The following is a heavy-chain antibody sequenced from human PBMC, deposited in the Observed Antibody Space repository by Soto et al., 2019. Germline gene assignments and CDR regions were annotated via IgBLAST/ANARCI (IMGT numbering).Heavy chain of an antibody. CDR1: GDSISSYY. J-gene: IGHJ6*02. CDR3: ARGSSIAGLYYGTDV. V-gene: IGHV4-59*12. Sequence: TSETLSLTCTVSGDSISSYYWSWIRQPPGKGLEWIGYIYYSGSTYYNPSPKSRVTISLDTSKNQFSLKLSSVTAADTAVYYCARGSSIAGLYYGTDVWGQGTTVTVSS. D-gene: IGHD6-6*01. CDR2: IYYSGST.